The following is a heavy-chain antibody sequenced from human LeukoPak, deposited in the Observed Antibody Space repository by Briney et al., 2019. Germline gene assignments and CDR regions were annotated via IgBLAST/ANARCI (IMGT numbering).Heavy chain of an antibody. CDR3: ARRYSSGWCSDY. CDR2: IYYSGST. Sequence: SETLSLTCTVSGGSISSYYWSWIRQPPGKGLEWIGYIYYSGSTNYNPSLKSRVTISVDTSKNQFSLKLSSVTAADTAVYYCARRYSSGWCSDYWGQGTLVTVSS. V-gene: IGHV4-59*01. CDR1: GGSISSYY. D-gene: IGHD6-19*01. J-gene: IGHJ4*02.